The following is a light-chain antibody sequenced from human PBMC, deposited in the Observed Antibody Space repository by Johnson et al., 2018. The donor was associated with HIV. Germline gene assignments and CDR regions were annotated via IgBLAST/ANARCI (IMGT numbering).Light chain of an antibody. CDR1: SSTIGNNY. CDR3: GSWDSSLSALYV. V-gene: IGLV1-51*02. Sequence: QSVLTQPPSVSAAPGQKVTISCSGSSSTIGNNYVSWYQQFPGTAPKLLIYETNKRPSGIPDRFSGPKSGTSATLGITGLQTGDEADYYCGSWDSSLSALYVFGTGTKVAVL. CDR2: ETN. J-gene: IGLJ1*01.